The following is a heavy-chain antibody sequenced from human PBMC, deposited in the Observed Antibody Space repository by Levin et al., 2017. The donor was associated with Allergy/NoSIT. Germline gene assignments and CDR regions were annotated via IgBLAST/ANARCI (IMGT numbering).Heavy chain of an antibody. V-gene: IGHV3-23*01. Sequence: GESLKISCAASGFSFSDYAMTWVRQAPGKGLEWVSVITGGGFNTYYGDSVKGRFTGSRDNSKNTLYLELNRLRAGDTAVYYCAKKQGGTSGFSFDVWGQGTMVTVSS. CDR1: GFSFSDYA. CDR2: ITGGGFNT. D-gene: IGHD1-1*01. CDR3: AKKQGGTSGFSFDV. J-gene: IGHJ3*01.